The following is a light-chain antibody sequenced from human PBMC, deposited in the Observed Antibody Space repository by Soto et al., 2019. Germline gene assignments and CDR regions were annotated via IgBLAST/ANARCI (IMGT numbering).Light chain of an antibody. CDR3: NSYTSSSPYV. J-gene: IGLJ1*01. V-gene: IGLV2-14*03. CDR1: SSDVGGFNY. Sequence: QSVLTQPASVSGSPGQSITISCTGTSSDVGGFNYVSWYQQHPGKAPKLMIYDVTNRPSGVSYRFSGSKSGNTASLTISGLQAEVEADYYCNSYTSSSPYVFGTGTKVTVL. CDR2: DVT.